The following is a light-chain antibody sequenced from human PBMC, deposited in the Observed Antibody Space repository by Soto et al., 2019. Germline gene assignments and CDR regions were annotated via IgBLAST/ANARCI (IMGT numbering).Light chain of an antibody. Sequence: QSALTQPPSASGSPGQSVAISCTRTASDIGGYTFVSWYQQHPGKAPKLLLYDVNRRPSGVPDRFSGSKSGNTAYLTVSGHQAEDEADSYCSAHGGTNPSVFGTGTKLTVL. V-gene: IGLV2-8*01. J-gene: IGLJ1*01. CDR1: ASDIGGYTF. CDR2: DVN. CDR3: SAHGGTNPSV.